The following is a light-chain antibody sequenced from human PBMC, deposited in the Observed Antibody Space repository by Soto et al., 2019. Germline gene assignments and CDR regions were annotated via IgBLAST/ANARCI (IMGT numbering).Light chain of an antibody. CDR2: LNSDGSH. Sequence: QSVLTQSPSASDSLGASVKLTCTLSSGHSSYAIAWHQQQPEKGPRYLMKLNSDGSHSKGDGIPDRFSGSSSGAERYLIISSLQSEDEADYYCQTWGTGIHVFGTGTKLTVL. J-gene: IGLJ1*01. CDR3: QTWGTGIHV. CDR1: SGHSSYA. V-gene: IGLV4-69*01.